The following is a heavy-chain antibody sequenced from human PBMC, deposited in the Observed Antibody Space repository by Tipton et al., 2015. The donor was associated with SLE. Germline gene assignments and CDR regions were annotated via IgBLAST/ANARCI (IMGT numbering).Heavy chain of an antibody. D-gene: IGHD1-26*01. CDR3: ARTLGAIARTVYDAFDI. V-gene: IGHV4-4*08. CDR2: IFSSGTT. CDR1: GGSISTYF. J-gene: IGHJ3*02. Sequence: TLSLTCTVSGGSISTYFWSWIRQPPGKGLEWVGSIFSSGTTNYNPSLKSRVTISVDRSKNQFSLRLTSVTAADTAVYYCARTLGAIARTVYDAFDIWGQGKMVTVSS.